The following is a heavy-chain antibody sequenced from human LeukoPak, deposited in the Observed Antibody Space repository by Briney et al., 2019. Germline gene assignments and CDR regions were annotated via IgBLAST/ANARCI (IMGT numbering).Heavy chain of an antibody. D-gene: IGHD3-22*01. J-gene: IGHJ4*02. CDR1: GGSISSSSYY. V-gene: IGHV4-39*07. CDR2: IYYSGST. CDR3: ARVIWGADSSGPGDY. Sequence: SETLSLTCTVSGGSISSSSYYWGWIRQPPGKGLEWIGSIYYSGSTYYNPSLKSRVTISVDTSKNQFSLKLSSVTAADTAVYYCARVIWGADSSGPGDYWGQGTLVTVSS.